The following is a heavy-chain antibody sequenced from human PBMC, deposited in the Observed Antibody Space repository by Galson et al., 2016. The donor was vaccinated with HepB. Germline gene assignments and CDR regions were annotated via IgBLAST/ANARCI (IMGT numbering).Heavy chain of an antibody. J-gene: IGHJ4*02. Sequence: SVKVSCKASGYTFTDYYLHWVRQAPGHGLEWMGWVNPDTANTTYAQKFQGRVTITRDTSTTTVYMELHRLRSDDTAVYYCALYYGEYERDFGDWGQGALVTVSP. D-gene: IGHD4-17*01. CDR2: VNPDTANT. CDR1: GYTFTDYY. V-gene: IGHV1-2*02. CDR3: ALYYGEYERDFGD.